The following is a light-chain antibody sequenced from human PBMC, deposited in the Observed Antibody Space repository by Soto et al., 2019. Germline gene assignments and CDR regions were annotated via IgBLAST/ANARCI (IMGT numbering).Light chain of an antibody. CDR2: DAS. Sequence: DIQMTQSPSSLSASVGDRVTITCQASQDISNYLNWYQQKPGKAPKLLIYDASNLETGVPSRFSGSGSGTDFTFTISSLQPEDIATYYCQQYDYLPITFGGGTKVESK. J-gene: IGKJ4*01. CDR3: QQYDYLPIT. V-gene: IGKV1-33*01. CDR1: QDISNY.